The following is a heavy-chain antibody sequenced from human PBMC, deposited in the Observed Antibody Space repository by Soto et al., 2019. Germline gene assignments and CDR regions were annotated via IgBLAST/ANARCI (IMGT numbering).Heavy chain of an antibody. Sequence: QVQLVQSGAEVKKPESSVKVSCKAPGGTFSTYAISWVRQAPGQGLEWMGGIIPMFGTANYAQRFQVRVTITAEESTNTVYMRLGSLRSEDTAVYFCTSGIQLWLRRIHTAYSGWGQGTLVTVSS. CDR3: TSGIQLWLRRIHTAYSG. J-gene: IGHJ4*02. V-gene: IGHV1-69*12. D-gene: IGHD5-18*01. CDR1: GGTFSTYA. CDR2: IIPMFGTA.